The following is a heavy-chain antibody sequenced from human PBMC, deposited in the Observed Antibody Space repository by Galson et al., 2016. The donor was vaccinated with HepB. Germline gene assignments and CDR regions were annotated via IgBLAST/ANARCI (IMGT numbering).Heavy chain of an antibody. CDR1: GYTFTDYY. CDR2: LNPTTGDT. J-gene: IGHJ4*02. CDR3: ARWGDPLRDADNHQNYFDY. Sequence: SVKVSCKASGYTFTDYYMHWVRQAPGQGLEWMGWLNPTTGDTNYAQKFQGRVIMTRDTSITTIYMELSRLTSHDTAVYYCARWGDPLRDADNHQNYFDYWGQGTLVTVSS. D-gene: IGHD3-16*01. V-gene: IGHV1-2*02.